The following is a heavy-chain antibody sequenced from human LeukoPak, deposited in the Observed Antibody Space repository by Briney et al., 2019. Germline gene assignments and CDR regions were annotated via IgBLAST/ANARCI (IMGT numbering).Heavy chain of an antibody. V-gene: IGHV1-2*02. CDR3: ARVSRRYYDILTGYYHFDY. D-gene: IGHD3-9*01. Sequence: ASVKVSCKASGYTFTGYYMHWVRQAPGQGLEWMGWINPNSGGTNYAQKLQGRVTMTTDTSTSTAYMELRSLRSDDTAVYYCARVSRRYYDILTGYYHFDYWGQGTLVTVSS. CDR2: INPNSGGT. J-gene: IGHJ4*02. CDR1: GYTFTGYY.